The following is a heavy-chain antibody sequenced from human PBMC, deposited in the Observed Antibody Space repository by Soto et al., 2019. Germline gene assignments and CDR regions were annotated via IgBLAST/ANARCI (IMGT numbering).Heavy chain of an antibody. J-gene: IGHJ6*02. Sequence: QVQLVESGGGVVQPGRSLRLSCAASGFTFSSYAMHWVRQAPGKGLEWVAVISYDGSNKYYADSVKGRFTISRDNSKNTLYLQMNRLRAEDTAVYYCARDRLRYNWNDFPYYYYGMDVWGQGTTVTGSS. V-gene: IGHV3-30-3*01. D-gene: IGHD1-1*01. CDR3: ARDRLRYNWNDFPYYYYGMDV. CDR1: GFTFSSYA. CDR2: ISYDGSNK.